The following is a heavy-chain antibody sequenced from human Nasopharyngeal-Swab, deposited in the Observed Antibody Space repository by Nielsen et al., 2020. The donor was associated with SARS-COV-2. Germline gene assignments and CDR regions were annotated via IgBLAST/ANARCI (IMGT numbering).Heavy chain of an antibody. Sequence: WISEPPGKGLEWIGEINYSGSTNYNPSLKSRVTISVETSKNQFSLKLSSVTAADTAVYYCARGSVTGGDGMDVWGQGTTVTVSS. D-gene: IGHD4-17*01. CDR3: ARGSVTGGDGMDV. J-gene: IGHJ6*02. V-gene: IGHV4-34*01. CDR2: INYSGST.